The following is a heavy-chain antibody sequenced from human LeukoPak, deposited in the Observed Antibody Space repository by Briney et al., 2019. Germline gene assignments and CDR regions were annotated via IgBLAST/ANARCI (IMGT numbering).Heavy chain of an antibody. Sequence: ASVKVSCKASGYTFTSYGISWVRQAPGQGLEWVGWISAYNGNTNYAQKLQGRVTMTTDTSTSTAYMELRSLRSDDTAVYYCARFAPDRGWSDYWGQGTLVTVSS. V-gene: IGHV1-18*01. CDR1: GYTFTSYG. CDR2: ISAYNGNT. J-gene: IGHJ4*02. D-gene: IGHD6-19*01. CDR3: ARFAPDRGWSDY.